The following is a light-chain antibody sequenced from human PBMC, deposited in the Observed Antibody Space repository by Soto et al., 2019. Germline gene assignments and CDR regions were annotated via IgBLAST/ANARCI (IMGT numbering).Light chain of an antibody. J-gene: IGKJ1*01. CDR3: QQYNTYPWT. V-gene: IGKV1-5*01. CDR2: DVS. CDR1: ESISSW. Sequence: DIPMTQSPSTLSASIGDRVTITCRASESISSWLAWYQQKPGKAPKLLIYDVSSLESGVPSRFSGSGSGTEFTLTISSLQPDDFATYYCQQYNTYPWTFGQGTKVENK.